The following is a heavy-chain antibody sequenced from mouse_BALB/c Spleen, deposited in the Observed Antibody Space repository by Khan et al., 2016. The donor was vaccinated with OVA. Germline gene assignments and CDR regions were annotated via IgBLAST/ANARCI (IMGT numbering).Heavy chain of an antibody. Sequence: QVQLKQSGPGLVAPSQSLSITCTISGFSLTNYGVHWVRQPPGKGLEWLVVIWSDGSTTYNSAFKSRLTITKDNSKSQVFLEMSSLQTDDTAMYFCARQPYYHYNIMDYWGQGTSVTVSS. J-gene: IGHJ4*01. CDR1: GFSLTNYG. D-gene: IGHD2-10*01. V-gene: IGHV2-6-1*01. CDR3: ARQPYYHYNIMDY. CDR2: IWSDGST.